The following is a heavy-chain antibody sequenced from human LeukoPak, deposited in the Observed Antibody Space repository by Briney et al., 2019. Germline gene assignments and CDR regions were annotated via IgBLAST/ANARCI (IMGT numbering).Heavy chain of an antibody. Sequence: GGSLRLSCAASGFTFSSYSMNWVRQAPGKGLEWVSYIGSSSSTIYYADSVKGRFAISRDNAKNSLYLQMNSLRDEDTAVYYCARDLPPGSSGWYLGYWGQGTLVTVSS. CDR2: IGSSSSTI. V-gene: IGHV3-48*02. CDR3: ARDLPPGSSGWYLGY. D-gene: IGHD6-19*01. J-gene: IGHJ4*02. CDR1: GFTFSSYS.